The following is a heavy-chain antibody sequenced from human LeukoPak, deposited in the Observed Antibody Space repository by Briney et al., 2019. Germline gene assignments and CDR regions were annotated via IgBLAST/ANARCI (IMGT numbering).Heavy chain of an antibody. Sequence: ASVKVSCKASGGTFSSYAISWVRQAPGQGLEWMGRIIPILGIANYAQKFQGRVTIIADKSTSTAYMELSSLRSEDTAVYYCAREPLKVGDYAYYYYGMDVWGQGTTVTVSS. CDR1: GGTFSSYA. J-gene: IGHJ6*02. D-gene: IGHD4-17*01. V-gene: IGHV1-69*04. CDR3: AREPLKVGDYAYYYYGMDV. CDR2: IIPILGIA.